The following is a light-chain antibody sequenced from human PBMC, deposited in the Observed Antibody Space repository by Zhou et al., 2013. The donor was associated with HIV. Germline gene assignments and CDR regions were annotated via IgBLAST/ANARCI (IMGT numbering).Light chain of an antibody. CDR3: QHYYSYPFT. V-gene: IGKV1-8*01. Sequence: IQMTQSPSSFSASTGDRVTITCRASQGISSWLAWYQQKPGKAPKLLIYAASTLQSGVQSRFSGSGSGTDFTLTISCLQSEDFATYYCQHYYSYPFTFGPGTKVDIK. CDR2: AAS. CDR1: QGISSW. J-gene: IGKJ3*01.